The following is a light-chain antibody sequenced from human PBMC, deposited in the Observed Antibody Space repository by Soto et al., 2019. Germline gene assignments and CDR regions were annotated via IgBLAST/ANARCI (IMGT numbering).Light chain of an antibody. V-gene: IGLV2-14*01. Sequence: QSALTQPASVSGSPGQSITISCTGTSSDVGGYDFVSWYQQHPGKAPKLLIYEVSRRPSSFSNRFSGSKSANTASLTISELQAEDAADYYCLSYSSTSTLYVFRTGTKVTVL. CDR2: EVS. J-gene: IGLJ1*01. CDR3: LSYSSTSTLYV. CDR1: SSDVGGYDF.